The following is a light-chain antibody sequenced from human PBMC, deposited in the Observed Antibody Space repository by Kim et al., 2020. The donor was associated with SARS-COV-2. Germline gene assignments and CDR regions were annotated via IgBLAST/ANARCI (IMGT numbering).Light chain of an antibody. CDR2: RAS. CDR1: QGISTY. J-gene: IGKJ1*01. V-gene: IGKV1-9*01. CDR3: QQLNSYPWT. Sequence: DIQLTHSPPFLSASVGDRVTITCRASQGISTYLAWYQQIPGKAPKLLIYRASTLQSGVPSRFSGSGSGTEFTLTISNLQPEDFAIYYCQQLNSYPWTFGQGTKVEI.